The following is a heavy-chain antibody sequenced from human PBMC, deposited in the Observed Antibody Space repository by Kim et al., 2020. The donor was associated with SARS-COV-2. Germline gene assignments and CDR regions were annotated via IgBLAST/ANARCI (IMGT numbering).Heavy chain of an antibody. CDR1: GFTFSDYY. CDR3: ARSPWGGMVRGALN. D-gene: IGHD3-10*01. J-gene: IGHJ4*02. CDR2: ISSSGSTI. Sequence: GGSLRLSCAASGFTFSDYYMSWIRQAPGKGLEWVSYISSSGSTIYYADSVKGRLTISRDNAKNSLYLQMNRLRAEDTAVYYCARSPWGGMVRGALNWGQGTLVTVSS. V-gene: IGHV3-11*01.